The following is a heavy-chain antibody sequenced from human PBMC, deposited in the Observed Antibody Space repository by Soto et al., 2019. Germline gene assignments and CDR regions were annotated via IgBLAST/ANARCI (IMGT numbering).Heavy chain of an antibody. J-gene: IGHJ6*02. D-gene: IGHD1-26*01. CDR3: ARDPGSGSYYYYYGMDV. Sequence: GGSLRLSCAASGFTVSSNYMSWVRQAPGKGLEWVSVIYSGGSTYYADSVKGRFTISRDNSKNTLYLQMNSLRAEDTAVYYCARDPGSGSYYYYYGMDVWGQGTTVTVSS. CDR1: GFTVSSNY. CDR2: IYSGGST. V-gene: IGHV3-66*01.